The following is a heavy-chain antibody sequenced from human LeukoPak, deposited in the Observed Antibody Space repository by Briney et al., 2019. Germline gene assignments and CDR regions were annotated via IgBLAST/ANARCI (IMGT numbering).Heavy chain of an antibody. V-gene: IGHV4-4*07. D-gene: IGHD6-25*01. CDR3: ARSETGYSSAPADY. CDR2: IYTSGST. Sequence: SETLSLTCTVSGGSISSYYWSWIRRPAGKGLEWIGRIYTSGSTNYNPSLKSRVTMSVDTSKNQFSLKLSSVTAADTAVYYCARSETGYSSAPADYWGQGTLVTVSS. CDR1: GGSISSYY. J-gene: IGHJ4*02.